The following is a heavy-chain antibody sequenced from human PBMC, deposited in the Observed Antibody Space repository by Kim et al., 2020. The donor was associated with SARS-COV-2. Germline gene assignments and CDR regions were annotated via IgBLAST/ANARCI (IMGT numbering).Heavy chain of an antibody. J-gene: IGHJ4*02. V-gene: IGHV3-48*02. D-gene: IGHD3-16*01. CDR2: ISSSSSTF. Sequence: GGFLRLSCAASGFTFINYGMNWVRQAPGKGLEWISYISSSSSTFYYADSVKGRFTISRDDAENSLYLQMNSLRDEDTAVYYCARDQGGVGYYLDDWGQGT. CDR3: ARDQGGVGYYLDD. CDR1: GFTFINYG.